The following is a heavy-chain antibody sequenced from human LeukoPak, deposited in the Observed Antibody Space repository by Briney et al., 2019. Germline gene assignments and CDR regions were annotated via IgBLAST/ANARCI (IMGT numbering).Heavy chain of an antibody. J-gene: IGHJ5*02. V-gene: IGHV1-2*02. CDR3: ARSMVRGFNWFDP. CDR1: GYTFTGYY. D-gene: IGHD3-10*01. Sequence: ASVKVSCKASGYTFTGYYMHWVRQAPGQGLEWMGWINPNSGGTNYAQKFQGRVIMTRDTSISTAYMELSRLRSDDTAVYYCARSMVRGFNWFDPWGQGTLVTVSS. CDR2: INPNSGGT.